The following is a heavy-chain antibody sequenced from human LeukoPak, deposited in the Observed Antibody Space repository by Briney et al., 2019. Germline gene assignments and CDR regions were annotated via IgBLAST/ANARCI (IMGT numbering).Heavy chain of an antibody. J-gene: IGHJ3*02. Sequence: SETLSLTGTVSGGSNSSYYWSWIRQPPGKGLEWIGYIYYSGSTNYNPPLKSRVTISVDTSKNQFSLKLSSVTAADTAVYYCARDRGRVNDAFDIWGQGTMVTVSS. CDR1: GGSNSSYY. CDR3: ARDRGRVNDAFDI. V-gene: IGHV4-59*01. CDR2: IYYSGST. D-gene: IGHD3-10*01.